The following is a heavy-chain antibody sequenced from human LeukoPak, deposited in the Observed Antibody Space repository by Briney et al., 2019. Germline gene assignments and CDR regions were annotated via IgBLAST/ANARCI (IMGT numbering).Heavy chain of an antibody. J-gene: IGHJ4*02. CDR2: INPNSGGT. CDR3: ARDRGVEYSSAFDY. V-gene: IGHV1-2*02. CDR1: GYTFTGYY. D-gene: IGHD6-6*01. Sequence: ASVKASCKASGYTFTGYYMHWVRQAPGQGLEWMGWINPNSGGTNYAQKFQGRVTMTRDTSISTAYMELSRLRSDDTAVYYCARDRGVEYSSAFDYWGQGTLVTVSS.